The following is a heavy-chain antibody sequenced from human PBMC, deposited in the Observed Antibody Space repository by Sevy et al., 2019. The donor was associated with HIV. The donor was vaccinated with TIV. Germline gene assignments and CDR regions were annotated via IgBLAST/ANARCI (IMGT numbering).Heavy chain of an antibody. J-gene: IGHJ4*02. Sequence: SETLSLTCTVSGAPISSYYWSWIRQPPGKGLEWTGYMSDNGRTNYNPSLKSRVTMSRDTSKNQFSLKLTSVTAADTAIYYCARGGRWSDYWGQGTLVTVSS. V-gene: IGHV4-59*01. CDR1: GAPISSYY. CDR2: MSDNGRT. D-gene: IGHD3-16*01. CDR3: ARGGRWSDY.